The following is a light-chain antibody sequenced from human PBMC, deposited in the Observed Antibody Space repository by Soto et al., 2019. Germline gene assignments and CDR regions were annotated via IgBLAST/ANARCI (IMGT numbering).Light chain of an antibody. V-gene: IGLV2-23*01. CDR1: NSDLGSYNL. J-gene: IGLJ1*01. CDR2: EGN. CDR3: CSHAGGSTFYV. Sequence: QSALTQPASVSGSPGQSITISCTGTNSDLGSYNLISWYQQHPGKAPKLVIYEGNERPSGVSHRFSGSKSGNTVSLTISGLQAEDEADYYCCSHAGGSTFYVFGTGTKLTVL.